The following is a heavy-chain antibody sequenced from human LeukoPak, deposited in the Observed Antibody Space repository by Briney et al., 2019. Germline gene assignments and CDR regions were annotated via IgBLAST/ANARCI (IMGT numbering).Heavy chain of an antibody. CDR2: ISGSGGST. V-gene: IGHV3-23*01. CDR1: GFTFSSYA. CDR3: AKDRITMVRGALSYYYYGMDV. D-gene: IGHD3-10*01. J-gene: IGHJ6*02. Sequence: GGSLRLSCAASGFTFSSYAMSWVRQAPGKGLEWVSAISGSGGSTYYADSVKGRFTISRDNSKNTLYLQMNSLRAEDTAVYYCAKDRITMVRGALSYYYYGMDVWGQGTTVTVSS.